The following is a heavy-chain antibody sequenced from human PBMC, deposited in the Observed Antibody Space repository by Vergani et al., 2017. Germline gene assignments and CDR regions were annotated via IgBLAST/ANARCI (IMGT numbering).Heavy chain of an antibody. Sequence: QVQLVQSGAEVKKPGASVKVSCKVSGYTLTELSMHWVRQAPGKGLEWMGWISAYNGNTNYAQKLQGRVTMTTDTSTSTAYMELRSLRSDDTAVYYCARALLVAGTRYYDYWGQGTLVTVSS. V-gene: IGHV1-18*01. D-gene: IGHD6-19*01. CDR2: ISAYNGNT. CDR3: ARALLVAGTRYYDY. CDR1: GYTLTELS. J-gene: IGHJ4*02.